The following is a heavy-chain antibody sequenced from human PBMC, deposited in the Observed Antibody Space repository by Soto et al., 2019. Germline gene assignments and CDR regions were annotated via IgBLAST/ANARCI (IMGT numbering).Heavy chain of an antibody. CDR3: AKDRGTNYYFYGMDV. V-gene: IGHV3-23*01. D-gene: IGHD3-22*01. J-gene: IGHJ6*02. Sequence: EVQLLESGGGLVQPGGSLILSCAASGFQFSNFAISWVRQAPGKGLEWVSALSGSGLSTHYADSVKGRFTISRDNSKNTLYLQMNSLRAEDTALYYCAKDRGTNYYFYGMDVWGQGTTVAVSS. CDR1: GFQFSNFA. CDR2: LSGSGLST.